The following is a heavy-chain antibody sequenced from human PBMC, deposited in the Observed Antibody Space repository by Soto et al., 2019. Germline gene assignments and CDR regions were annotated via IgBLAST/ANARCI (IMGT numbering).Heavy chain of an antibody. CDR2: ISDNGGRT. CDR1: GFTFSNFA. V-gene: IGHV3-23*01. D-gene: IGHD1-1*01. CDR3: ATQDFRRTTGTT. Sequence: VQLLESGGDLVQPGGSLRLSCAASGFTFSNFAMGWVRQAPGKGLEWVSLISDNGGRTYYIDSVKGRFTISRDNSRNTLYLQMNSLRAEDTAVYYCATQDFRRTTGTTWGQGTLVTVSS. J-gene: IGHJ4*02.